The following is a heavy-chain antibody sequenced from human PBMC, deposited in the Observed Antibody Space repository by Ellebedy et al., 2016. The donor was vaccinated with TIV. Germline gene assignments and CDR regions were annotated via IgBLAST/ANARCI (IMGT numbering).Heavy chain of an antibody. Sequence: MPSETLSLTCTVSGGSISSYYWSWIRQPPGKGLEWIGYIYYSGSTNYNPSLKSRVTISVDTSKNQFSLKLSSVTAADTAVYYCARGDYYDSSGLFDYWGQGTLVTVSS. CDR3: ARGDYYDSSGLFDY. CDR2: IYYSGST. J-gene: IGHJ4*02. V-gene: IGHV4-59*01. D-gene: IGHD3-22*01. CDR1: GGSISSYY.